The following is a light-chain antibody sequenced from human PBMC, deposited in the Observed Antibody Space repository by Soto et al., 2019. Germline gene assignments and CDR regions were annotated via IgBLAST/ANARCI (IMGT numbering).Light chain of an antibody. CDR3: STYATPSNEL. Sequence: QSVLTQPASVSGSPGQSITISCTGTSSDVGRDNSVSWYQQHPGKAPKLIISDVTNRPSGVSNRFSGSKSGNTASLSISGLQAEDEADYYCSTYATPSNELFGGGTKLTVL. CDR2: DVT. J-gene: IGLJ2*01. V-gene: IGLV2-14*03. CDR1: SSDVGRDNS.